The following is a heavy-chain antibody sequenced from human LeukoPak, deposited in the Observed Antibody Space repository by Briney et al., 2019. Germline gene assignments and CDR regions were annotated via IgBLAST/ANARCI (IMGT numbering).Heavy chain of an antibody. CDR2: ISAYNGNT. V-gene: IGHV1-18*01. Sequence: ASVKVSCKASGYTFTSYGISWVRQAPGQGLEWMGWISAYNGNTNYAQKLQGRVTITADKSTSTAYMELSSLRSEDTAVYYCARGGLYGGNPFARPFDYWGQGTLVTVSS. CDR3: ARGGLYGGNPFARPFDY. D-gene: IGHD4-23*01. CDR1: GYTFTSYG. J-gene: IGHJ4*02.